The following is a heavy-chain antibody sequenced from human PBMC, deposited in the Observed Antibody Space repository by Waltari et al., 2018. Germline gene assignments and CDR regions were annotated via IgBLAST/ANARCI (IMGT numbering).Heavy chain of an antibody. D-gene: IGHD2-21*01. V-gene: IGHV4-61*09. CDR1: GDSISGSYY. CDR2: IYSSGST. J-gene: IGHJ6*03. CDR3: ARSDVVVAPARNNYYFPMEV. Sequence: QLQLQQSGPGLVKPSQTLSLACSLSGDSISGSYYWSWVRPTAGEGLEWLGYIYSSGSTKYNPSLQSRATISIVNKTQFSLKLAAVTAADTAVYYCARSDVVVAPARNNYYFPMEVWGQGTTVTVSS.